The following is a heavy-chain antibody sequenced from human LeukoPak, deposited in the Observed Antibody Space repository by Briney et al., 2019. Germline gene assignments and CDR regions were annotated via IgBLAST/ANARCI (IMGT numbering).Heavy chain of an antibody. D-gene: IGHD1-1*01. V-gene: IGHV4-59*01. CDR1: GGSISSYY. CDR3: ARDRENAFDY. CDR2: IYYSGST. J-gene: IGHJ4*02. Sequence: PSETLPLTCTVSGGSISSYYWSWIRQPPGKGLEWIGYIYYSGSTNYNPSLKSRVTISVDTSKNQFSLKLSSVTAADTAVYYCARDRENAFDYWGQGTLVTVSS.